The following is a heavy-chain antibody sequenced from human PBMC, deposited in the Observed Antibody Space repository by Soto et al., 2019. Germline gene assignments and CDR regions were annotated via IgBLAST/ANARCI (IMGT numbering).Heavy chain of an antibody. D-gene: IGHD1-26*01. Sequence: PSETLSLTCAVSGDSMTRSVWWTWVRQPPGKGLEWIGEVFHTGNTNYNPSLKSRVTISVDTSKNQFSLKLSSVTAADTAVYYCARSVVGAPSLGYWGQGTLVTVSS. V-gene: IGHV4-4*02. CDR1: GDSMTRSVW. J-gene: IGHJ4*02. CDR3: ARSVVGAPSLGY. CDR2: VFHTGNT.